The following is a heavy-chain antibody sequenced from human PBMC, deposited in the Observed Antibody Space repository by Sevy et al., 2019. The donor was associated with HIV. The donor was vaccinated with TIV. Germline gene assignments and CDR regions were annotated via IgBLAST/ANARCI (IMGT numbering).Heavy chain of an antibody. CDR3: AKDFCSGGSCYSAFVY. CDR1: GYSFTSYI. Sequence: ASVKVSCKASGYSFTSYIMHWVRQAPGQRLEWIGWVNAGNGDTKYSQKFQGRVIITRDTSASTAYMELNSLRSEDTAVYYCAKDFCSGGSCYSAFVYWGQGTLVTVSS. V-gene: IGHV1-3*01. CDR2: VNAGNGDT. J-gene: IGHJ4*02. D-gene: IGHD2-15*01.